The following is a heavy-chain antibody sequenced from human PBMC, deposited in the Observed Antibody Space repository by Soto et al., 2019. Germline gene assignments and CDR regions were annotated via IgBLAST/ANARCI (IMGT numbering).Heavy chain of an antibody. Sequence: GASVKVSCKASGYTFTSYSMHWVRQAPGQRLEWMGWINAGNGNTKYSQKFQGRVTITRDTSASTAYMELSSLRSEDTAVYYCARGYYDILTGYLSPSFDYWGQGTLVTVSS. CDR1: GYTFTSYS. V-gene: IGHV1-3*01. CDR2: INAGNGNT. J-gene: IGHJ4*02. CDR3: ARGYYDILTGYLSPSFDY. D-gene: IGHD3-9*01.